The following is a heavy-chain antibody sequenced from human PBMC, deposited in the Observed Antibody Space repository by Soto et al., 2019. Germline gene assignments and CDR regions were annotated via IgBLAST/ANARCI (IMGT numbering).Heavy chain of an antibody. Sequence: GGSLRLSCAASGFTFSSYSMNWVRQAPGKGLEWVSSISSSSYIYYADSVKGRFTISRDNAKNSLYLQMNSLRAEDTAVYYVARRGYSGYDDKGYFDYWGQGTLVTVSS. J-gene: IGHJ4*02. CDR3: ARRGYSGYDDKGYFDY. CDR1: GFTFSSYS. CDR2: ISSSSYI. D-gene: IGHD5-12*01. V-gene: IGHV3-21*01.